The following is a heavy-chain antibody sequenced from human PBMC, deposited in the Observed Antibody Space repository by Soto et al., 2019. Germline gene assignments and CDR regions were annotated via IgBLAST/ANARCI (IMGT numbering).Heavy chain of an antibody. J-gene: IGHJ6*02. CDR1: GFTFSTYG. CDR2: ISYDGSNK. D-gene: IGHD6-25*01. CDR3: AKDLLRPGRAYGMDV. V-gene: IGHV3-30*18. Sequence: QVQLVESGGGVVQPGRSLRLSCAASGFTFSTYGMHWVRQAPGKGLEWVAVISYDGSNKYYADSAKGRFTISRDNSKNTLYLQMNSLRPEDTAVYYCAKDLLRPGRAYGMDVWGQGTTVTVSS.